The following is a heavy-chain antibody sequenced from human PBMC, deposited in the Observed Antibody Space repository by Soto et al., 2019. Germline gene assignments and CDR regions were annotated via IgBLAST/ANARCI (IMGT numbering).Heavy chain of an antibody. Sequence: SETLSLTCTVSGGSITGGSISSTTYYWGWMRQPPGKGLEWIASFFIGGNTYYNPSLKSRVTISVHTSNSQFSLELSSVTAADTAVYYCARGLVTGSQYSGGWYYFDSWGQGAQVTVSS. J-gene: IGHJ4*02. CDR3: ARGLVTGSQYSGGWYYFDS. CDR1: GGSITGGSISSTTYY. D-gene: IGHD1-26*01. V-gene: IGHV4-39*07. CDR2: FFIGGNT.